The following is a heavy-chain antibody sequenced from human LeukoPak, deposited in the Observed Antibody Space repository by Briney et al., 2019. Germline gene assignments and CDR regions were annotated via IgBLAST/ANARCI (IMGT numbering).Heavy chain of an antibody. CDR2: IYTSGST. Sequence: PSETLSLTCAVSGYSISSGYYWGWIRQPPGKGLEWIGRIYTSGSTNYNPSLKSRVTISVDTSKNQFSLKLSSVTAADTAVYYCARVPVYYEADLGVDYWGQGTLVTVSS. J-gene: IGHJ4*02. CDR1: GYSISSGYY. V-gene: IGHV4-38-2*01. CDR3: ARVPVYYEADLGVDY. D-gene: IGHD3-3*01.